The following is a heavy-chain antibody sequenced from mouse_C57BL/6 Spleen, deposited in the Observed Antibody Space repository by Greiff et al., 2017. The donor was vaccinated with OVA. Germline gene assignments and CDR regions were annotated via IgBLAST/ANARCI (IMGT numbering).Heavy chain of an antibody. J-gene: IGHJ3*01. CDR3: ARSSITTVVASWFAY. CDR1: GYTFTSYW. CDR2: IDPSDSYT. Sequence: VQLQQSGAELVRPGTSVKLSCKASGYTFTSYWMHWVKQRPGQGLEWIGVIDPSDSYTNYNQKFKGKATLTVDTSSSTAYMQLSSLTSEDSAVYYCARSSITTVVASWFAYWGQGTLVTVSA. V-gene: IGHV1-59*01. D-gene: IGHD1-1*01.